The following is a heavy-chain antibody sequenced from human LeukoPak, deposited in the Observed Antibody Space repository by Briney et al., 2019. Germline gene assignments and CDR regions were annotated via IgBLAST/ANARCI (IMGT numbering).Heavy chain of an antibody. CDR2: VRGDGGQQ. Sequence: GGSLRLSCAPSGLGFTNYCIHWVRQAPGKGLEWVGDVRGDGGQQYYADSVKGRFTISRENAKNSVYLQMNSLRAEDTALYYCARDYDASGVMDVWGKGTTVTVSS. CDR3: ARDYDASGVMDV. V-gene: IGHV3-7*03. CDR1: GLGFTNYC. D-gene: IGHD3-10*01. J-gene: IGHJ6*04.